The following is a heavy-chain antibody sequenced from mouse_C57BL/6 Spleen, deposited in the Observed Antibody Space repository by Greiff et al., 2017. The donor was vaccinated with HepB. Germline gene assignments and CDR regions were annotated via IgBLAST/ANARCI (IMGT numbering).Heavy chain of an antibody. CDR2: IDPETGGT. J-gene: IGHJ4*01. Sequence: QVQLQQSGAELVRPGASVTLSCKASGYTFTDYEMHWVKQTPVHGLEWIGAIDPETGGTAYNQKFKGKAILTANKSSSTAYMELRSLTSEDSAVYYCTHYYYAMDYWGQGTSVTVSS. CDR3: THYYYAMDY. CDR1: GYTFTDYE. V-gene: IGHV1-15*01.